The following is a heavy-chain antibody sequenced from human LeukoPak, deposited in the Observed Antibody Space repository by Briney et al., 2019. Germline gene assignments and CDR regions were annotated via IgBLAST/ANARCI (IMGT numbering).Heavy chain of an antibody. D-gene: IGHD1-26*01. Sequence: GGSLRLSCAASGFTFSSYWMHWVRQAPGKGLEWVGRIKSKTDGGTTDYAAPVKGRFTISRDDSKNTLYLQVNSLKTEDTAVYYCTTTIVGATYFDYWGQGTLVTVSS. J-gene: IGHJ4*02. V-gene: IGHV3-15*01. CDR2: IKSKTDGGTT. CDR3: TTTIVGATYFDY. CDR1: GFTFSSYW.